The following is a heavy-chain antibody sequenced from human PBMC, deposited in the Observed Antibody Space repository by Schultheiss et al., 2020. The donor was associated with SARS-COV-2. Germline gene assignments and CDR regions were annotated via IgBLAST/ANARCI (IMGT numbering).Heavy chain of an antibody. CDR3: AKSLYSSAWYRGGGNWFDP. CDR1: GFTFSSYE. D-gene: IGHD6-19*01. V-gene: IGHV3-23*01. CDR2: ISHSGAAA. Sequence: GGSLRLSCAASGFTFSSYEMNWVRQAPGKGLEWVSLISHSGAAAYYADSVKGRFTISRDNSKNTLYLQMNSLRAEDTAVYYCAKSLYSSAWYRGGGNWFDPWGQGTLVTVSS. J-gene: IGHJ5*02.